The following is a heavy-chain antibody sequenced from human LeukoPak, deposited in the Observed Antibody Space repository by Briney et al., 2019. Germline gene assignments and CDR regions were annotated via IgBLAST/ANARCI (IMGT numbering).Heavy chain of an antibody. D-gene: IGHD3-22*01. CDR1: GFTFSSYG. V-gene: IGHV3-30*02. CDR2: IRYDGGNK. Sequence: GGSLRLSCAASGFTFSSYGMHWVRQAPGKGLEWVAFIRYDGGNKYYADSVKGRFTISRDNSKNTLYLQMNSLRAEDTAVYYCAKAGVPYYYDSSGYYSYWGQGTLVTVSS. CDR3: AKAGVPYYYDSSGYYSY. J-gene: IGHJ4*02.